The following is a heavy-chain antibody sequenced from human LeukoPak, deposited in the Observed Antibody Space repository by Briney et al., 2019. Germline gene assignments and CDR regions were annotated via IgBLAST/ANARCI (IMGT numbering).Heavy chain of an antibody. V-gene: IGHV3-23*01. CDR3: AREAYSRGGFDY. D-gene: IGHD6-13*01. CDR2: ISGSGGST. CDR1: GFTFSSYA. Sequence: GGSLRLSCAASGFTFSSYAMSWVRQAPGKGLEWVSAISGSGGSTYYADSVKGRFTISRDNAKNSLYLQMNSLRAEDTAVYYCAREAYSRGGFDYWGQGTLVTVSS. J-gene: IGHJ4*02.